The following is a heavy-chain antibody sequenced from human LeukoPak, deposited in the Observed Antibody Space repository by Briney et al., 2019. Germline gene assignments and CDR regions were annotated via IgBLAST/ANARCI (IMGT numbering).Heavy chain of an antibody. Sequence: GGSLRLSCAASGFTFSSYGMHWVRQAPGKGLEWVAVIWYDGSNKYYADSVKGRFTISRDNSKNTLYLQMNSLRDEDTAVYYCARDDIVVVPAAIYYYGMDVWGQGTTVTVSS. V-gene: IGHV3-33*01. CDR2: IWYDGSNK. CDR1: GFTFSSYG. D-gene: IGHD2-2*01. CDR3: ARDDIVVVPAAIYYYGMDV. J-gene: IGHJ6*02.